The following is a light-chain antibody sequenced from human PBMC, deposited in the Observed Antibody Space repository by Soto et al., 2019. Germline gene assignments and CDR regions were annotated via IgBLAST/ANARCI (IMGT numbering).Light chain of an antibody. CDR2: DVS. Sequence: QSALTQPRSVSGSPGQSVTISCTGTSSDVGGYNYVSWYQQHPGKAPKVMIYDVSERPSGVPDRFSGSKSGNTASLTISGLQAEDEADYYCCSYAGSPRYVFGTWTKLIVL. CDR3: CSYAGSPRYV. CDR1: SSDVGGYNY. J-gene: IGLJ1*01. V-gene: IGLV2-11*01.